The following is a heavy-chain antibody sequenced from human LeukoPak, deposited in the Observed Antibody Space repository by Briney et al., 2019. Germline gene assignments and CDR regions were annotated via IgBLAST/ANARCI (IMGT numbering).Heavy chain of an antibody. CDR1: GGSFSSYY. D-gene: IGHD6-13*01. J-gene: IGHJ4*02. CDR3: ARPGAATAGY. CDR2: INHSGST. V-gene: IGHV4-34*01. Sequence: SETLSLTCAVYGGSFSSYYWSWIRQPPGKGLEWIGEINHSGSTNYNPSLKSRVTISVDTSKNQVSLKMSSVTAADTAVYYCARPGAATAGYWGQGTLVTVSS.